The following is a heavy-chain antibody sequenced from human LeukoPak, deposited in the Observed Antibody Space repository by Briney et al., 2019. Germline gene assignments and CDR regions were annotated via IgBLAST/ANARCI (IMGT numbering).Heavy chain of an antibody. CDR1: GFAFSSQA. CDR2: ISDSGDLT. V-gene: IGHV3-23*01. CDR3: AKDARRTNGWYFFDH. Sequence: PGGSLRLSCAASGFAFSSQAMGWVCQAPGKGLEWVSVISDSGDLTYYADSVKGRFTISRDNSKNTLYLQLNSLRAEDTALYYCAKDARRTNGWYFFDHWGQGTLVTVSS. D-gene: IGHD6-19*01. J-gene: IGHJ4*02.